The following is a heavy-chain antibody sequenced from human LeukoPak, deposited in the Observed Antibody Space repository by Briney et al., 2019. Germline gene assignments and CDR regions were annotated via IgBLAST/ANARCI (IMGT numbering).Heavy chain of an antibody. CDR2: IHHSGST. Sequence: SETLSLTCVVSGGSISSGGFSWSWIRQPPEKGLEWIGYIHHSGSTFFNPSLKSRVTISVDRSKNQFSLKLRSVTAADTAVYYCARTSFPADYYASGSYYGGFDSWGQGVLVTVSS. CDR3: ARTSFPADYYASGSYYGGFDS. D-gene: IGHD3-10*01. J-gene: IGHJ4*02. V-gene: IGHV4-30-2*01. CDR1: GGSISSGGFS.